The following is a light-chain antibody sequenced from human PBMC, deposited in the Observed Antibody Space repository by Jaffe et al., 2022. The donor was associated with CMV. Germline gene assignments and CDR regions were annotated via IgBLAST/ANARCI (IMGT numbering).Light chain of an antibody. J-gene: IGLJ2*01. Sequence: QSVLTQPPSVSGALGQRVTISCTGSSSNIGAGYDVHWYQQLPGTAPKLLIYTNSNRPSGVPDRFSGSKSGTSASLAITGVQAEDEADYYCQSYDSSLSASVVFGGGTKLTVL. CDR3: QSYDSSLSASVV. CDR2: TNS. CDR1: SSNIGAGYD. V-gene: IGLV1-40*01.